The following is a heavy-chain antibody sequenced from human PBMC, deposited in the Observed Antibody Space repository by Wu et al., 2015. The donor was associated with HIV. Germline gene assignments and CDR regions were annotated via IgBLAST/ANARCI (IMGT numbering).Heavy chain of an antibody. V-gene: IGHV1-18*01. J-gene: IGHJ4*02. Sequence: QVQLVQSGGEVKKPGDSVKVSCKASGYTFTTYAISWVRQAPGQGLEWMGWISTYNGKTDYTQKVQGRVTLTTDTSTSTAYMELRSLTSDDTAMYYCAVMVRGVIIRRYFDYWGQGT. D-gene: IGHD3-10*01. CDR1: GYTFTTYA. CDR3: AVMVRGVIIRRYFDY. CDR2: ISTYNGKT.